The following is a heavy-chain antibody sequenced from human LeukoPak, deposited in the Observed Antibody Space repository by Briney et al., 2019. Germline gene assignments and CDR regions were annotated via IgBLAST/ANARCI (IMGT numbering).Heavy chain of an antibody. V-gene: IGHV3-30*03. CDR2: ISYDGSNK. D-gene: IGHD2-21*02. J-gene: IGHJ2*01. CDR1: RFTFSDYG. CDR3: VRAPPYCGGDCSDWYFDL. Sequence: GGSLRLSCTASRFTFSDYGMHWVRQAPGKGLEWVAFISYDGSNKYYVDSVKGRFTISRDNSKNTLYLQMNSLRAEDTAMYYCVRAPPYCGGDCSDWYFDLWGRGTLVTVSS.